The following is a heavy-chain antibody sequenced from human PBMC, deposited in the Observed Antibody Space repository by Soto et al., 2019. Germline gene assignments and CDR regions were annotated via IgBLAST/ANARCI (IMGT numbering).Heavy chain of an antibody. D-gene: IGHD3-10*01. V-gene: IGHV4-4*02. CDR3: TSKFGQLLADAFDI. CDR1: CHSIRSRYW. CDR2: IYHSGST. J-gene: IGHJ3*02. Sequence: SETLSLTCPLACHSIRSRYWWSRVRQLPGKGLEWIGEIYHSGSTIYNPSLQSRVTLSVDKSKNEFSLKMSSVTDADTAVYYCTSKFGQLLADAFDIWGQGTMVT.